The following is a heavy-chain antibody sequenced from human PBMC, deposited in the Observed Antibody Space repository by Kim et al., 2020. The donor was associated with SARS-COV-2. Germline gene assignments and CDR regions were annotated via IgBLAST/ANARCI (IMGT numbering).Heavy chain of an antibody. CDR3: VKQQLLINYFDY. Sequence: YYADSVKGRFTISRDNSKNTLYLQMNSLRAEDTAVYYCVKQQLLINYFDYWGQGTLVTVSS. D-gene: IGHD6-13*01. J-gene: IGHJ4*02. V-gene: IGHV3-30*02.